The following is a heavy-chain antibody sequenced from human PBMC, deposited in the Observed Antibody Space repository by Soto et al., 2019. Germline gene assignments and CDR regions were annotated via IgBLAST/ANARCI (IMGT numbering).Heavy chain of an antibody. CDR2: IYSIGST. CDR3: ARGGGDYGGIN. CDR1: GVSISSGSYY. D-gene: IGHD4-17*01. V-gene: IGHV4-31*03. Sequence: QVQLQESGPGLVKPSQTLSLTCTVSGVSISSGSYYWSWIRQHAGKGLEWIGYIYSIGSTYYTPSLRSRVSISIDTSKNQFFLNLPSVTAADTAVYYCARGGGDYGGINWCQGTLVTVSS. J-gene: IGHJ4*02.